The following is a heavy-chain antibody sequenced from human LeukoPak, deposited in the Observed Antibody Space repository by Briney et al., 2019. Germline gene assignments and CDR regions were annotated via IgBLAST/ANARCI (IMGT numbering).Heavy chain of an antibody. CDR3: ASLIPYYYDSSTYSPGDY. D-gene: IGHD3-22*01. Sequence: GGSLRLSCAASAFTFTTYSMNWVRQAPGKGLEWLSYISSSSNTIYYADSVKGRFTISRDNAKNSLYLQMNSLRVEDTAVYYCASLIPYYYDSSTYSPGDYWGQGTLVTVSS. CDR1: AFTFTTYS. V-gene: IGHV3-48*01. J-gene: IGHJ4*02. CDR2: ISSSSNTI.